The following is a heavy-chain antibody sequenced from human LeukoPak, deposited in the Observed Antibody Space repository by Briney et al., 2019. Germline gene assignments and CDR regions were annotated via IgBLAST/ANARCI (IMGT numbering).Heavy chain of an antibody. Sequence: SETLSLTCAVYGGSFSGYYWSWIRQPPGKGLEWIGEINHSGSTNYNPSLKSRVTISVDTSKNQFSLKLSSVTAADTAVYYCARGSLGGYPFDIWGQGTMVTVSS. V-gene: IGHV4-34*01. J-gene: IGHJ3*02. D-gene: IGHD3-22*01. CDR2: INHSGST. CDR1: GGSFSGYY. CDR3: ARGSLGGYPFDI.